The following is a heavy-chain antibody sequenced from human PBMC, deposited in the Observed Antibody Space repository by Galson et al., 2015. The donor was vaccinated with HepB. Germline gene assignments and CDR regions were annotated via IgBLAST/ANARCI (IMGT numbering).Heavy chain of an antibody. D-gene: IGHD6-13*01. CDR1: GYTFTSYG. CDR3: ARELRDSNPYYYYYYMDV. V-gene: IGHV1-18*01. CDR2: ISAYNGNT. Sequence: SVKVSCKASGYTFTSYGISWVRQAPGQGLEWMGWISAYNGNTNYAQKLQGRVTMTTDTSTSTAYMELRSLRSDDTAVYYCARELRDSNPYYYYYYMDVWGKGTTVTVSS. J-gene: IGHJ6*03.